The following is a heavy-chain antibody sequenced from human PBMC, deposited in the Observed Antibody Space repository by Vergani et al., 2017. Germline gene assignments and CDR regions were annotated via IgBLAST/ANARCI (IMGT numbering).Heavy chain of an antibody. CDR3: AKDEEDLVGATYYFDY. CDR1: GFTFSSYA. J-gene: IGHJ4*02. D-gene: IGHD1-26*01. CDR2: ISGSGGST. V-gene: IGHV3-23*01. Sequence: EVQLLESGGGLVQPGGSLRLSCAASGFTFSSYAMSWVRQAPGKGLEWVSAISGSGGSTYYADSVKGRFTISGDNSKNTLYLQMNSLRAEETAVYYCAKDEEDLVGATYYFDYWGQGTLVTVSS.